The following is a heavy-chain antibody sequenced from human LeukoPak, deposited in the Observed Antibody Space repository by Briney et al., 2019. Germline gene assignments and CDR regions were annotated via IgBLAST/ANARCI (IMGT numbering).Heavy chain of an antibody. D-gene: IGHD3-22*01. Sequence: GGSLRLSCAASGFTFDDYAMHWVRQAPGKGLERVASISWNSGDIGYADSVKGRFTISRDSAKNSLYLQMNSLRAEDTALYYCARGPPYYESRGYFSGAFDIWGQGTMVTVSS. CDR2: ISWNSGDI. CDR1: GFTFDDYA. V-gene: IGHV3-9*01. J-gene: IGHJ3*02. CDR3: ARGPPYYESRGYFSGAFDI.